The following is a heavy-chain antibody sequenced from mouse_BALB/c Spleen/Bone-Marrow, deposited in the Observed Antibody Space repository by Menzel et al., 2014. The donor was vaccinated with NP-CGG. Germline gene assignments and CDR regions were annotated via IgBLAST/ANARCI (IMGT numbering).Heavy chain of an antibody. V-gene: IGHV5-17*02. D-gene: IGHD2-1*01. CDR1: GFTFSSFG. CDR2: ISSGSSTI. CDR3: ARYGNYFYAMDY. J-gene: IGHJ4*01. Sequence: DVHLVESGGGLVQPGGSRKLSRAASGFTFSSFGMHWVRQAPEKGLEWVAYISSGSSTIYYADTVKGRFTISRDNPKNTLFLQMTSLRSEDTAMYYCARYGNYFYAMDYWGQGTSVTVSS.